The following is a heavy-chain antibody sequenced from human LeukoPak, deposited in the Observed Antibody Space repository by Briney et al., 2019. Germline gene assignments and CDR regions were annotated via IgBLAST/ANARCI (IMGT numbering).Heavy chain of an antibody. Sequence: GASVKVSCKASGYTFTGYYMHWVRQAPGQGLEWMGIINPSGGSTSYAQKFQGRVTMTRDTSTSTVYMELSSLRSEDTAVYYCARETGERSLDYYYMDVWGKGTTVTVSS. CDR1: GYTFTGYY. V-gene: IGHV1-46*01. D-gene: IGHD7-27*01. CDR3: ARETGERSLDYYYMDV. CDR2: INPSGGST. J-gene: IGHJ6*03.